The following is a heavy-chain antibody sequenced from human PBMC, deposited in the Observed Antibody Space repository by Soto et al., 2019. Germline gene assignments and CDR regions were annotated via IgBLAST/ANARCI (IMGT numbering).Heavy chain of an antibody. CDR2: IYSFGST. Sequence: SGTLSLTCTVSGGSVSPYYWSWIRQPPGKGLEWIGYIYSFGSTNYNASLESRVSMSVDTSKNQVSLKLTSVTVADTAVYYCARHKSTVNILDYWGQGTLVTVSS. J-gene: IGHJ4*02. CDR1: GGSVSPYY. D-gene: IGHD4-17*01. CDR3: ARHKSTVNILDY. V-gene: IGHV4-59*08.